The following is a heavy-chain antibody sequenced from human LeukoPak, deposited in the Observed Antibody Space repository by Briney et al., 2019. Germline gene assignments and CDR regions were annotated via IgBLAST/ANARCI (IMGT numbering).Heavy chain of an antibody. J-gene: IGHJ5*02. V-gene: IGHV4-34*01. CDR2: INHSGST. CDR1: GGSFSGYY. CDR3: VRGPYCSAISNWFYP. D-gene: IGHD2-8*02. Sequence: SETLSLTCAVYGGSFSGYYWSWIRQPPGKGLEWIGEINHSGSTNYNPSLTSRVTISVDTSKNQFSLKLTSVTAADTVVYYCVRGPYCSAISNWFYPCGQGTLVIVSS.